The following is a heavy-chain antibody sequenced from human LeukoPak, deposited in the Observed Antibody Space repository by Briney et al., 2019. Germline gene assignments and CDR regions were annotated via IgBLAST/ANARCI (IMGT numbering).Heavy chain of an antibody. V-gene: IGHV3-7*01. CDR3: ARVQWELRGVGSYFEY. CDR2: IKQDGSEK. Sequence: GGSLRLPCVVSGFTFSSYWMSWVRQAPGKGLEWVANIKQDGSEKYYVDSVKGRFTMSRDNAKNSLYLQMNSLRAEDTAVYYCARVQWELRGVGSYFEYWGQGALVTVSS. J-gene: IGHJ4*02. CDR1: GFTFSSYW. D-gene: IGHD1-26*01.